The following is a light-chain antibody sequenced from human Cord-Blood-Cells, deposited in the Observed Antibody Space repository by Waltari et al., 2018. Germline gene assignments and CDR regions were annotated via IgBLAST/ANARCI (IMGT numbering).Light chain of an antibody. CDR1: QSVSSSY. Sequence: IVLTPSPGTPSLSPGERATLSRRASQSVSSSYLAWYQQKPGQAPRLLIYGASSRATSIPDRFSGSGSGTDFTLTISRLVPEDFAVYYCQQYGSSPPWTFGQGTKVEIK. CDR3: QQYGSSPPWT. J-gene: IGKJ1*01. CDR2: GAS. V-gene: IGKV3-20*01.